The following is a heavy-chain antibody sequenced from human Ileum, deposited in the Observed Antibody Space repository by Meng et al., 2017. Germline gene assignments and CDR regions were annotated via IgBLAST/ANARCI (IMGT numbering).Heavy chain of an antibody. CDR1: GGSFSIYY. D-gene: IGHD1-26*01. V-gene: IGHV4-34*01. J-gene: IGHJ5*02. Sequence: SETLSLTCAVYGGSFSIYYWSWIRQPPGKGLEWIGEINHSGSTNYSPSLKSRVTISIDPSQNQFSLKMNSVTAADTAVYFFASARLDSLTNWGRGSWFDHWGQGTLVTVSS. CDR3: ASARLDSLTNWGRGSWFDH. CDR2: INHSGST.